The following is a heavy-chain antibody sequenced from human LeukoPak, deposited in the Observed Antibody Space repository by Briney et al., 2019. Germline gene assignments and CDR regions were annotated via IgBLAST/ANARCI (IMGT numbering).Heavy chain of an antibody. Sequence: SETLSLTCAVYGGSFSGYYWSWIRQPPGKGLEWIGEINHSGSTNYNPSLKSRVTISVDTSKNQFSLKLSSVTAADTAVYYCARHGAGTVGSFDYWGQGTLVTVSS. CDR3: ARHGAGTVGSFDY. CDR2: INHSGST. D-gene: IGHD6-19*01. J-gene: IGHJ4*02. CDR1: GGSFSGYY. V-gene: IGHV4-34*01.